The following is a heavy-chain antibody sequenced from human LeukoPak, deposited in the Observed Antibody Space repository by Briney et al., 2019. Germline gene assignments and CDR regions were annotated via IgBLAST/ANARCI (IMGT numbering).Heavy chain of an antibody. CDR2: IKQDGGGK. D-gene: IGHD2-2*01. CDR3: ARDQGYCTSATCRGDAFDV. CDR1: GFTFTTYW. J-gene: IGHJ3*01. Sequence: GGSLRLSCAASGFTFTTYWMTWVRQAPGKGLEGVAKIKQDGGGKYYVGSVKGRFTISSDNAKNSLSLQMNSLRAEDKAVYYCARDQGYCTSATCRGDAFDVWARGSMVSVSS. V-gene: IGHV3-7*01.